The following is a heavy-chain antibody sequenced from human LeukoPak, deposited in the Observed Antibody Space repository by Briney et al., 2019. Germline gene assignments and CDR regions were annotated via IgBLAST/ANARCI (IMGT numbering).Heavy chain of an antibody. V-gene: IGHV4-30-2*01. J-gene: IGHJ6*03. D-gene: IGHD6-13*01. CDR2: IYDSGST. CDR1: GYSISSGGYY. Sequence: SETLSLTCIVSGYSISSGGYYWGWIRQPPGKGLEWIVYIYDSGSTYYNPSLKSRVTISVDRSKNQFSLKLSSVTAADTAVYYCARGGRSSSPYYYYYYMDVWGKGTTVTVSS. CDR3: ARGGRSSSPYYYYYYMDV.